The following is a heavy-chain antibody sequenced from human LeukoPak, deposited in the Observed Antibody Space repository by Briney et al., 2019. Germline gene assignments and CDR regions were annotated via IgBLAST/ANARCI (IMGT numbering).Heavy chain of an antibody. CDR1: GFTFSSYA. D-gene: IGHD6-13*01. V-gene: IGHV3-64*01. J-gene: IGHJ4*02. CDR2: ISSKGGST. Sequence: GGSLRLSCAASGFTFSSYAMHWVRQAPGRGLEFVSAISSKGGSTYYANSVKGRFTISRDNSKNTLYLQMGSLRAEDMAVYYCARSSGSTWYLADYWGQGTLVTVSS. CDR3: ARSSGSTWYLADY.